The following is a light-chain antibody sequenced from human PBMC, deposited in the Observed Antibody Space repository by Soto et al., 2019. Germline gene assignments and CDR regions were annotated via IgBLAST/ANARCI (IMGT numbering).Light chain of an antibody. CDR3: SSYVGSNNLL. CDR2: EVS. V-gene: IGLV2-8*01. CDR1: SSDVGGYNY. J-gene: IGLJ2*01. Sequence: QSALTQPPSASGSPGQSVTISCTGTSSDVGGYNYVSWYQQHPGKAPKLMIYEVSKRPSGVPDRFSGSKSDNTASLTVSGLQAEDEADYYCSSYVGSNNLLFGGGTTVTVL.